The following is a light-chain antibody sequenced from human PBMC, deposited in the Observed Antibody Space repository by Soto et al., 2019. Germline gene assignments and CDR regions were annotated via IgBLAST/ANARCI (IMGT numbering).Light chain of an antibody. CDR2: DVS. J-gene: IGLJ1*01. CDR1: SSDVGGYNY. Sequence: QSVLTQAASVSGFPGQSITISCTRTSSDVGGYNYVSWYQQHPGKAPKLLIYDVSNRPSGVSNRFSGSKSGNTASLTISGLQAEDEADYYCSSYTSSSTRIFGTGTKVTVL. CDR3: SSYTSSSTRI. V-gene: IGLV2-14*03.